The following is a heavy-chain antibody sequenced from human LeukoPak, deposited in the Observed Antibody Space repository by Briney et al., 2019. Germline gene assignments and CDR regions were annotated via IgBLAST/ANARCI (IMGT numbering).Heavy chain of an antibody. V-gene: IGHV4-59*01. CDR3: ATVVRDDILTGYYIDY. J-gene: IGHJ4*02. CDR1: GGSISSYY. Sequence: SETLSLTCTVSGGSISSYYWGWVRQPPGKGLEWIGYIYYSGSTKYNPSFRSGATISVEKSKNQFSLKLISVTAADTAVYYCATVVRDDILTGYYIDYWGQGTLVTVSS. CDR2: IYYSGST. D-gene: IGHD3-9*01.